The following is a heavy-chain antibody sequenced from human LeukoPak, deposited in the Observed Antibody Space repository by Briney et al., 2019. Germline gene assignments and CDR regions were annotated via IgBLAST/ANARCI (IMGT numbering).Heavy chain of an antibody. V-gene: IGHV3-21*01. Sequence: GGSLRLSCAASGFTFSSYSMDWVRQAPGKGLEWVSSISSSSSYIYYADSVKGRFTISRDNAKNSLYLQMNSLRAEDTAVYYCAREWELSLIDYWGQGTLVTDSS. J-gene: IGHJ4*02. CDR1: GFTFSSYS. D-gene: IGHD1-26*01. CDR2: ISSSSSYI. CDR3: AREWELSLIDY.